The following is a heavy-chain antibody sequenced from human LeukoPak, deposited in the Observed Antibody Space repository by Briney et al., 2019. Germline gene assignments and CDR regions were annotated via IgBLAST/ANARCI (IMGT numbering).Heavy chain of an antibody. J-gene: IGHJ4*02. D-gene: IGHD3-22*01. CDR2: INHSGGT. CDR1: GGSFSGYY. CDR3: ARDPEYYYDSSGPEYYFDY. Sequence: SETLSLTCAVYGGSFSGYYWSWIRQPPGKGLECIGEINHSGGTNYNPSLKSRVTISVDTSKNQFSLKLSSVTAADTAVYYCARDPEYYYDSSGPEYYFDYWGQGTLVTVSS. V-gene: IGHV4-34*01.